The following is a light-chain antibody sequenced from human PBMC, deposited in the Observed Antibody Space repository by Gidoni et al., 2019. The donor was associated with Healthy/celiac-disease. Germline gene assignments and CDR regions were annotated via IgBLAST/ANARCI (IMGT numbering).Light chain of an antibody. CDR2: GAS. J-gene: IGKJ1*01. V-gene: IGKV3-15*01. Sequence: EIVMTQSPATLSVSPGERATLSCRASQSVSSNLAWYQHKPGQAPRLLIYGASTRATGIPARFSGSGSGTEFTLSISSLQPEDFAVYYCQHYNNWPPWTFGQGTKVEIK. CDR1: QSVSSN. CDR3: QHYNNWPPWT.